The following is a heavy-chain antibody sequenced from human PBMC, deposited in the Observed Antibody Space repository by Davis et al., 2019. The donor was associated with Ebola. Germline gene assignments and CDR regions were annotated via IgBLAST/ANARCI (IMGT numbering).Heavy chain of an antibody. D-gene: IGHD6-13*01. V-gene: IGHV5-51*01. CDR1: GYTFTNYW. J-gene: IGHJ3*02. CDR3: ARQRAPGYDAFDI. Sequence: PGGSLRLSCRASGYTFTNYWIGWVRQMPGKGLEWMGIICPDDSDSRYSPSFQGQVTISADKSLSIAYLQWSSLKASDTAIYYCARQRAPGYDAFDIWGQGTMVTVSS. CDR2: ICPDDSDS.